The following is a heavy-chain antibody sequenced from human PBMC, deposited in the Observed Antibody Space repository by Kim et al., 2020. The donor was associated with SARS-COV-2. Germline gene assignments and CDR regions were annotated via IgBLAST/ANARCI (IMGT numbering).Heavy chain of an antibody. CDR3: AKESGSGSYYAWTYYYYGMDV. Sequence: GGSLRLSCAASGFTFSSYGMHWVRQAPGKGLEWVAVISYDGSNKYYADSVKGRFTISRDNSKNTLYLQMNSQRAEDTAVYYCAKESGSGSYYAWTYYYYGMDVWGQGTTVTVSS. J-gene: IGHJ6*02. D-gene: IGHD3-10*01. V-gene: IGHV3-30*18. CDR2: ISYDGSNK. CDR1: GFTFSSYG.